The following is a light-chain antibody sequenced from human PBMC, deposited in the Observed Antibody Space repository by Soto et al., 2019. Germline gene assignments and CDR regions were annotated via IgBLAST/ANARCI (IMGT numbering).Light chain of an antibody. CDR1: QGVSNE. J-gene: IGKJ3*01. CDR2: DAT. Sequence: DIQMTQSPSSLSASVGDRVTITCRASQGVSNELGWFQQQPGKAPKYLIYDATNLQSGVPSKFSGTGSGTEFTLIINSLQPEDFASYYCLQYHSHPFTFVRGTKVDI. V-gene: IGKV1-16*02. CDR3: LQYHSHPFT.